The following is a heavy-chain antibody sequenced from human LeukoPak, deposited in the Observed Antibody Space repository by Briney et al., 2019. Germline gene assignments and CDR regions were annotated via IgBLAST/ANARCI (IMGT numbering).Heavy chain of an antibody. Sequence: ASETLSLTCTVSGGSISSGSYYWSWIRQPPGKGLEWIGYIYYSGSTNYNPSLKSRVTISVDTSKNQFSLKLSSVTAADTAVYYCARERRGSSALDYWGQGTLVTVSS. CDR3: ARERRGSSALDY. V-gene: IGHV4-61*01. J-gene: IGHJ4*02. D-gene: IGHD6-6*01. CDR2: IYYSGST. CDR1: GGSISSGSYY.